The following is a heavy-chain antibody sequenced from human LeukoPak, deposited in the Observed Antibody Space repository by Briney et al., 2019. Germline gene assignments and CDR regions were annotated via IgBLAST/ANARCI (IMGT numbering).Heavy chain of an antibody. CDR1: GFTFSSYW. Sequence: QTGGSLRLSCAASGFTFSSYWMHWVRQVPGKGLVWVSRINSDGSSTSYADSVKGRFTISRDNAKNTLYLQMNSLRAEDTAVYFCTRDRPIVCSRTSCYPRFDYWGQGTLVTVSS. CDR3: TRDRPIVCSRTSCYPRFDY. D-gene: IGHD2-2*01. CDR2: INSDGSST. J-gene: IGHJ4*02. V-gene: IGHV3-74*01.